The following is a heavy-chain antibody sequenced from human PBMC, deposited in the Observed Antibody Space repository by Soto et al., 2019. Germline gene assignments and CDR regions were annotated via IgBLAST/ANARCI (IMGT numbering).Heavy chain of an antibody. CDR1: GFTFSSYS. Sequence: GSLRLSCAASGFTFSSYSMNWVRQAPGKGLEWVSYISSSSSTIYYADSVKGRFTIPRDNAKNSLYLQMNSLRDEDTAVYYCAGDWHIAAAGTAWFDPWGQGTLVTSPQ. V-gene: IGHV3-48*02. J-gene: IGHJ5*02. CDR2: ISSSSSTI. CDR3: AGDWHIAAAGTAWFDP. D-gene: IGHD6-13*01.